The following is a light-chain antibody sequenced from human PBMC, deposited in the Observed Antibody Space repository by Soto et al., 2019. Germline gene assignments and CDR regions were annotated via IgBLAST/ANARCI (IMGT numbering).Light chain of an antibody. J-gene: IGKJ2*01. CDR1: QSVGSSF. V-gene: IGKV3-20*01. Sequence: DIVLTQSPGTLSVSPGERVTLSCRASQSVGSSFLGWYQKKPGQAHRLVLYAASRWATGFPDRFSGSGSGTDFTLTISIREPEDFAVYYFQQDGISPLHTFGQGTKLEIK. CDR3: QQDGISPLHT. CDR2: AAS.